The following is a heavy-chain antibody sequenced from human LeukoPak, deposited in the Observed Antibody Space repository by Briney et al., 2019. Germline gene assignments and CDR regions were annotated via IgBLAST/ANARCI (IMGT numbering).Heavy chain of an antibody. J-gene: IGHJ4*02. Sequence: ASVKVSCKASGYTLTDYYIHWVRQAPGQGLEWIGRINPNSGATNYPQNFQGRVTMTRDTSISTVYMELSRLRSDDTAMYYCARESGTGSGSFDYWGQGTLVTVSS. V-gene: IGHV1-2*06. CDR3: ARESGTGSGSFDY. CDR2: INPNSGAT. D-gene: IGHD1-1*01. CDR1: GYTLTDYY.